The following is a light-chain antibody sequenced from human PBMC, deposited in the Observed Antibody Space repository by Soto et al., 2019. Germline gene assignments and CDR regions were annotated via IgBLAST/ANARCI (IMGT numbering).Light chain of an antibody. J-gene: IGKJ1*01. V-gene: IGKV1-5*01. CDR1: QGISSW. CDR3: QQYNDYSGM. Sequence: DIQMTQSPSSVSASLGDRVTITCRASQGISSWLAWYQQKPGKAPKLLIYDASNLQRGVPSRFSGSGSGTEFTLTITSLQPEDFATYYCQQYNDYSGMFGQGTKVDIK. CDR2: DAS.